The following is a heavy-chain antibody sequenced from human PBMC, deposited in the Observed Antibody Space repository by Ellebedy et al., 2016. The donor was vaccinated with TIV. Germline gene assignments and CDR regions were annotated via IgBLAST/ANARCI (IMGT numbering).Heavy chain of an antibody. V-gene: IGHV1-3*01. Sequence: AASVKVSCKASGYTFTSYAMHWVRQAPGQRLEWMGWINAGNGNTKYSQKFQGRVTITRDTSASTAYMELSSLRSEDTAVYYCARVGYESSGYPHAFDIWGQGTMVTVSS. J-gene: IGHJ3*02. CDR3: ARVGYESSGYPHAFDI. CDR1: GYTFTSYA. CDR2: INAGNGNT. D-gene: IGHD3-22*01.